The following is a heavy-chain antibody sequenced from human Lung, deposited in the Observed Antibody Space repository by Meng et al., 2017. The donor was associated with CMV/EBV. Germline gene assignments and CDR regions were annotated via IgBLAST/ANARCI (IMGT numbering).Heavy chain of an antibody. D-gene: IGHD6-13*01. Sequence: ASVXVSCKASGYTFINHGFSWVRQAPGQGLEWMGWISTYSGNTNYAQKFQGRVTMSTDTSTNTAYMELRSLRSDDTAVYYCARDFVPFGATAVYYGMDVWXQGTSVTVSS. CDR3: ARDFVPFGATAVYYGMDV. V-gene: IGHV1-18*01. J-gene: IGHJ6*02. CDR1: GYTFINHG. CDR2: ISTYSGNT.